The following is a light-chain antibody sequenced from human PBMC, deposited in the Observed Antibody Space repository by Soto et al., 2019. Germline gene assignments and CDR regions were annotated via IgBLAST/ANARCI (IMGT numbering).Light chain of an antibody. Sequence: EVVMTQSPATLSVSPDERATLSCRASQSVGGNLAWYQQKPGQAPRLLIYGASTRATGIPARFSGSGSGTEFTLTISSLQSQDFAVYFCQQYINWPLTFGGGTKVEIK. CDR1: QSVGGN. V-gene: IGKV3-15*01. J-gene: IGKJ4*01. CDR2: GAS. CDR3: QQYINWPLT.